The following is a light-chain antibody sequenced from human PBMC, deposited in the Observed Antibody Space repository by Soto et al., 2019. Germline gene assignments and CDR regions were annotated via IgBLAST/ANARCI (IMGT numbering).Light chain of an antibody. J-gene: IGKJ4*01. CDR2: DAS. V-gene: IGKV3-15*01. CDR3: HQYSNWPLT. Sequence: EIVMTQSPATLSVSPGERATLSCRASQSVRKNLAWYQHKPGQVPRLLIYDASHRATGVPVRFSGSGSETEFTLTISSLQSEDFAVYYCHQYSNWPLTFGGGTKVDIK. CDR1: QSVRKN.